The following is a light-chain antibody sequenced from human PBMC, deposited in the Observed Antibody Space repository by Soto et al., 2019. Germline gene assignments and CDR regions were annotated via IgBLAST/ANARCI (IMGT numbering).Light chain of an antibody. CDR3: NSYTTSNTRQIV. V-gene: IGLV2-14*01. Sequence: QLVLTQPASVSGSPGQSITISRTGTSSDVGGYNYVSWYQQHPGKAPKFMIYDVSNRPSGVSTRFSGSKSGNTASLTISGLQAEDEADYYCNSYTTSNTRQIVFGTGTQLTVL. CDR1: SSDVGGYNY. CDR2: DVS. J-gene: IGLJ1*01.